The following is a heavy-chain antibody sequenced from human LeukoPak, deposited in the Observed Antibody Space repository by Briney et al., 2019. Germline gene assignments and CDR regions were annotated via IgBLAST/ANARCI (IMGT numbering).Heavy chain of an antibody. J-gene: IGHJ4*02. V-gene: IGHV4-34*01. D-gene: IGHD2-2*02. CDR3: AREAIVVVPAAIWGFDY. Sequence: PSETLSLTCAVYGGSFSGYYWSWIRQPPGKGLEWIGEINHSGSTNYNPSLKSRVTISVDTSKNQFSLKLSSVTAADTAVYYCAREAIVVVPAAIWGFDYWGQGTLVTVSS. CDR2: INHSGST. CDR1: GGSFSGYY.